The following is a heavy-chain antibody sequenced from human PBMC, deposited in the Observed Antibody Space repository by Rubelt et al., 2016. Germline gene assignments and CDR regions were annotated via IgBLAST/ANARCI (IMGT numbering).Heavy chain of an antibody. CDR2: IHHHGST. D-gene: IGHD5-18*01. Sequence: QVQLQESSPGLVKPSGTLSLTCAVSGDSINSAYWWSWVRQSPGTGLEWIGEIHHHGSTNSNPSLKRRVTISVDKPKNQFSLKLRAVTAADTAVYYCARVNDTAHGMDVWGQGTTVTVSS. J-gene: IGHJ6*02. CDR3: ARVNDTAHGMDV. CDR1: GDSINSAYW. V-gene: IGHV4-4*02.